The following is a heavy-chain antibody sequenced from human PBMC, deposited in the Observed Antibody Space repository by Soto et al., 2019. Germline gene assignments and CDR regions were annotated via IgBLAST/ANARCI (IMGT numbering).Heavy chain of an antibody. J-gene: IGHJ2*01. Sequence: QVQVVQSGAEVKKPGASVRLSCKTSGYSFTSCALHWVRQAPGQGFEWMGWINTDSGTTKYSQKFQGRVTITRDASASTAYMELRSLSSEATTIYYCVRDRAADWYLDLWGRGTLVTVSS. V-gene: IGHV1-3*04. CDR2: INTDSGTT. D-gene: IGHD6-25*01. CDR1: GYSFTSCA. CDR3: VRDRAADWYLDL.